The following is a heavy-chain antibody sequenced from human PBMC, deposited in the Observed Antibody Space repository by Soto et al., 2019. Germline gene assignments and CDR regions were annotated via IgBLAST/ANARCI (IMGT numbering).Heavy chain of an antibody. Sequence: DVQLLESGGALVQPGGSLRLSCAASGFTFTSYAMSWVRQAPGKGLEWVSTLSGGNTYYADSVKGRFTISRDNSENTLYLQMISLRVEDMAIYYCAKGPRSSAWHYFDYWGQGTLITVSS. CDR1: GFTFTSYA. J-gene: IGHJ4*02. V-gene: IGHV3-23*01. CDR3: AKGPRSSAWHYFDY. D-gene: IGHD6-19*01. CDR2: LSGGNT.